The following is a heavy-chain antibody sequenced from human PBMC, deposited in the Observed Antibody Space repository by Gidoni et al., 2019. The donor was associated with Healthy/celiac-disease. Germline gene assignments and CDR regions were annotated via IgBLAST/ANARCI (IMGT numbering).Heavy chain of an antibody. Sequence: QVQLQQWGAGLLKPSETLSLTCAVYGGSFSGYYWSWIRQPPGKGLEWIGEINHSGSTNYNPSLKSRVTISVDTSKNQFSLKLSSVTAADTAVYYCARLDYDFWSGYRDYWGQGTLVTVSS. D-gene: IGHD3-3*01. V-gene: IGHV4-34*01. CDR3: ARLDYDFWSGYRDY. J-gene: IGHJ4*02. CDR2: INHSGST. CDR1: GGSFSGYY.